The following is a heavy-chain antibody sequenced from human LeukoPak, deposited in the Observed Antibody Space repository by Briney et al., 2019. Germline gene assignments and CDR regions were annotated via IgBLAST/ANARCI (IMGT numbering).Heavy chain of an antibody. Sequence: PWGSLRLSCAAPGFTFSNCAMSWVRQAPGKGLEWVSGISGSGVSTYYADSVKGRFTISRDNSKNTLYLQMNSLRAEDTAVYYCAKGNTLNYIYDAFDIWGQGTVVTVSS. CDR1: GFTFSNCA. CDR3: AKGNTLNYIYDAFDI. J-gene: IGHJ3*02. CDR2: ISGSGVST. V-gene: IGHV3-23*01. D-gene: IGHD1-7*01.